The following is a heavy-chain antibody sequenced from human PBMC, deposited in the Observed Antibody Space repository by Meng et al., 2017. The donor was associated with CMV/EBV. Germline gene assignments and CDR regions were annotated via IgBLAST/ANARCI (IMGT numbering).Heavy chain of an antibody. CDR1: GFTFSSYS. CDR2: ISSSSSTI. D-gene: IGHD6-19*01. CDR3: AIEKGVAGKDYYYGMDV. V-gene: IGHV3-48*04. J-gene: IGHJ6*02. Sequence: GESLKISCAASGFTFSSYSMNWVRQAPGKGLEWVSYISSSSSTIYYADSVKGRFTISRDNAKNSLYLQMNSLRAEDTAVYYCAIEKGVAGKDYYYGMDVWGQGTTVTVSS.